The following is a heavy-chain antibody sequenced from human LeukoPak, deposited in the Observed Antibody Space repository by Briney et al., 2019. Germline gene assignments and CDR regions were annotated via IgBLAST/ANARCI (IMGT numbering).Heavy chain of an antibody. D-gene: IGHD3-10*01. CDR1: GGTFSSYA. Sequence: GSSVKVFCKASGGTFSSYAISWVRQAPGQGLEWMGGIIPIFGTANYAQKFQGRVTITADESTSTAYMELSSLRSEDTAVYYCARDGQGYYYGSGSHIWFDPWGQGTLVTVSS. CDR2: IIPIFGTA. J-gene: IGHJ5*02. CDR3: ARDGQGYYYGSGSHIWFDP. V-gene: IGHV1-69*01.